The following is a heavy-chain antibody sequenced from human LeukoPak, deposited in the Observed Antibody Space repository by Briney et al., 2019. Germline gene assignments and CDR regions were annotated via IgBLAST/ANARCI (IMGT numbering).Heavy chain of an antibody. CDR1: GYTFTGYY. D-gene: IGHD3-22*01. CDR3: ARGGLRDSSGWSNWYFDL. J-gene: IGHJ2*01. CDR2: INPNSGGT. Sequence: GASVKVSCKASGYTFTGYYMHWVRQAPGQGLEWMGWINPNSGGTNYAQKFQGRVTMTRDTSISTAYMELSRLRSDDTTVFYCARGGLRDSSGWSNWYFDLWGRDTLVTVSS. V-gene: IGHV1-2*02.